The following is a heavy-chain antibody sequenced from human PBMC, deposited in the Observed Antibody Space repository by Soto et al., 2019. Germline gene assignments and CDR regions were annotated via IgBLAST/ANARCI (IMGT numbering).Heavy chain of an antibody. J-gene: IGHJ6*02. CDR1: GFAFSSYW. Sequence: LRLSCAASGFAFSSYWMHWVRQAPGKGLVWVARINSIGSSISYADSVKGRFSISRDNAKNTLYLQMNSLRAEDTAVYYCARDPPGSGSYYYYGLDVWGQGTTVTVSS. D-gene: IGHD3-10*01. V-gene: IGHV3-74*01. CDR3: ARDPPGSGSYYYYGLDV. CDR2: INSIGSSI.